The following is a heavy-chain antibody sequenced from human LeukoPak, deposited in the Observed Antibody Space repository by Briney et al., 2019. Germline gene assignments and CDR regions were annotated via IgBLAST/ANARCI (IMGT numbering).Heavy chain of an antibody. Sequence: PGGSLRLSCAASGFTFSDYYMSWIRQAPGKGLEWVSYISSSGSTIYYADSVKGRFTISRDNAKNSLYLQMNSLRAEGTAVYYCARRRPPRGRYYYYGMDVWGQGTTVTVSS. J-gene: IGHJ6*02. CDR3: ARRRPPRGRYYYYGMDV. V-gene: IGHV3-11*01. CDR2: ISSSGSTI. CDR1: GFTFSDYY.